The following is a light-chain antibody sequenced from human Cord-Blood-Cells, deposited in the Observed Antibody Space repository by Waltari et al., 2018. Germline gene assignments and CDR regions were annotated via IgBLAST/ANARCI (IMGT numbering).Light chain of an antibody. V-gene: IGKV3-15*01. CDR1: QSVSSN. J-gene: IGKJ2*01. Sequence: EIVLTQSPATLSVSPGERATLSSRASQSVSSNLAWYQQKPGQAPRLLIYGASTRATGIPARFTRSASATEFPLSKRSLHSEEDAVDYGQEYKNSVPYTSGQGTKL. CDR3: QEYKNSVPYT. CDR2: GAS.